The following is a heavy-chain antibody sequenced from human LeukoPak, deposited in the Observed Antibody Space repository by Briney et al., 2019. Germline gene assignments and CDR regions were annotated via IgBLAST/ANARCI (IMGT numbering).Heavy chain of an antibody. J-gene: IGHJ5*02. CDR3: AKVRDCTNGVCPEWFDP. CDR1: GGSINNYY. Sequence: ETLSLTCTVSGGSINNYYWSWVRQAPGKGLEWVSAITSSGSSTYYADSVKGRFTISRDNSKNTLYLQMNSLRAEDTAVYYCAKVRDCTNGVCPEWFDPWGQGTLVTVSS. V-gene: IGHV3-23*01. CDR2: ITSSGSST. D-gene: IGHD2-8*01.